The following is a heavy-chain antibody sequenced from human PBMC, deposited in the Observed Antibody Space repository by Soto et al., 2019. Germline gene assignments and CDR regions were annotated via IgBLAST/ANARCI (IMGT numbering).Heavy chain of an antibody. CDR2: ISGSGGST. CDR3: AKTSIPPNWATLDY. J-gene: IGHJ4*02. CDR1: GFTFSSYA. V-gene: IGHV3-23*01. D-gene: IGHD7-27*01. Sequence: HPGGSLRLSCAASGFTFSSYAMSWVRQAPGKGLEWVSAISGSGGSTYYADSVKGRFTISRDNSKNTLYLQMNSLRAEDTAVYYCAKTSIPPNWATLDYWGQGTLVTVSS.